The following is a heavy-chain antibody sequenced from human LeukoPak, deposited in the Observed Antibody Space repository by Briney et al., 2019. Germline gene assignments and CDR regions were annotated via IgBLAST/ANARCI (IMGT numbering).Heavy chain of an antibody. CDR2: IIPILGIA. CDR1: GGTFSSYA. J-gene: IGHJ4*02. Sequence: ASVKVSCKASGGTFSSYAISWVRQAPGQGLEWMGRIIPILGIANYAQKFQGRVTITADKSTSTAYMELSSLRSDDTAVYYCARIRSRHRDWGQGTLVTVSS. V-gene: IGHV1-69*04. CDR3: ARIRSRHRD.